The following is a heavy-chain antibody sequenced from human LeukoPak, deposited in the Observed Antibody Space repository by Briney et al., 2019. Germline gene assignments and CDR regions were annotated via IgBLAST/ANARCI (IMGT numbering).Heavy chain of an antibody. CDR2: IGTAGDT. Sequence: GGSRRLSCAAAGFTFSSYDRHWVRQATGKGLKWVSAIGTAGDTYYPGSVKGRFTISRENAKNSLYLQMNSLRAGDTAVYYCARVQGLDFRWYFDLWGRGTLVTVSS. CDR3: ARVQGLDFRWYFDL. J-gene: IGHJ2*01. V-gene: IGHV3-13*01. CDR1: GFTFSSYD.